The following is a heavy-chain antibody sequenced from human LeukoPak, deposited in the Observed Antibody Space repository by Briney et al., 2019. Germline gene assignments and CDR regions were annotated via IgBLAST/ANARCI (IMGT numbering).Heavy chain of an antibody. V-gene: IGHV3-21*01. CDR1: GFTFSSYS. J-gene: IGHJ4*02. CDR2: ISSTSSYI. D-gene: IGHD6-19*01. Sequence: PGGSLRLSCAASGFTFSSYSMNWVRQAPGKGLEWVSSISSTSSYIYYADSVKGRFTISRENAKNSLYLQMNSLRAGDTAVYYCARGHIAVAGTRVEGFDYWGQGTLVTVSS. CDR3: ARGHIAVAGTRVEGFDY.